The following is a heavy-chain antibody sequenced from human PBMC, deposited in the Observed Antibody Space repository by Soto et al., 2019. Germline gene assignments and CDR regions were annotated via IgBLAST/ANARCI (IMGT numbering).Heavy chain of an antibody. Sequence: SGPTLVKPTQTLTLTCTFSGFSVSAPGVSVGWIRQPPGKALEWLALIYWNDDKRYSPSLKTRLTITKDTSKNQVVLTMTDMDPVDTATYYCAHNLVVTATWSFDYWGQGTLVTVSS. CDR3: AHNLVVTATWSFDY. J-gene: IGHJ4*02. D-gene: IGHD2-15*01. V-gene: IGHV2-5*01. CDR2: IYWNDDK. CDR1: GFSVSAPGVS.